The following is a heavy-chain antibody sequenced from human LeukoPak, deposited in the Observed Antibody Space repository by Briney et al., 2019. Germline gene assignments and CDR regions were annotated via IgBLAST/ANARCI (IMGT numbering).Heavy chain of an antibody. CDR2: VSYDGGKK. D-gene: IGHD6-19*01. Sequence: GGSLRLSCAASGFTFSSSGMHWVRQAPGKGLEWVAFVSYDGGKKYYADSVKGRFTISRDNSKNTLYLQMNSLRAEDTAVYYCARDRWDSSGWVFDYWGQGTLVTVSS. CDR1: GFTFSSSG. J-gene: IGHJ4*02. V-gene: IGHV3-30*03. CDR3: ARDRWDSSGWVFDY.